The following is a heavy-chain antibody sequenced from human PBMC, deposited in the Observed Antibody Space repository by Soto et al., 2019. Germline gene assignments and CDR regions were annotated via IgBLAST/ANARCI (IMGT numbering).Heavy chain of an antibody. CDR1: GFTFSDYG. D-gene: IGHD6-19*01. J-gene: IGHJ4*02. V-gene: IGHV1-18*01. Sequence: ASVKVSCKASGFTFSDYGFSWVRQAPGRGLEWMGWISAFNGEKNYTQKSEGRVAMTTDAATTTAYMELRSLTVDDTAVYYRVRDQQWLMPVPLTFDYWGQGTLVTVSS. CDR3: VRDQQWLMPVPLTFDY. CDR2: ISAFNGEK.